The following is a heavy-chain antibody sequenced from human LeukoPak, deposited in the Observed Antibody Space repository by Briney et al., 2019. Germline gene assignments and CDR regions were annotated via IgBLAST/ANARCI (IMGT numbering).Heavy chain of an antibody. D-gene: IGHD2-21*02. J-gene: IGHJ5*02. CDR1: GYTFTSYG. CDR2: INPNSGGT. CDR3: ARGNHPTYCGGDCWFDP. V-gene: IGHV1-2*02. Sequence: GASVKVSFKASGYTFTSYGISWVRQAPGQGLEWMGWINPNSGGTNYAQKFQGRVTMTRDTSISTAYMELSRLRSDDTAVYYCARGNHPTYCGGDCWFDPWGQGTLVTVSS.